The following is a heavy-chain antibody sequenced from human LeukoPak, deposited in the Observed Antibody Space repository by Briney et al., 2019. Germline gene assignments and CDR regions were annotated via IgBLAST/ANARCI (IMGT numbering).Heavy chain of an antibody. D-gene: IGHD2/OR15-2a*01. V-gene: IGHV4-4*07. CDR1: GGSISSYY. Sequence: SETLSLTCTVSGGSISSYYWSWIRQPAGKGLEWIGRIYTSGSTNYNPSLKSRVIISVDTPKNQFSLKLSSVTAADTAVYYCAGATYRHWYFDLWGRGTLVTVSS. CDR3: AGATYRHWYFDL. CDR2: IYTSGST. J-gene: IGHJ2*01.